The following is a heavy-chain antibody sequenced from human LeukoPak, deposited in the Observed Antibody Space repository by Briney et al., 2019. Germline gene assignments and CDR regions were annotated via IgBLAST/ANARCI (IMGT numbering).Heavy chain of an antibody. CDR3: ARDAPRDLYYYYYYYMDV. V-gene: IGHV4-61*02. CDR1: GGSISSGGYY. J-gene: IGHJ6*03. Sequence: PSETLSLTCTVSGGSISSGGYYWSWIRQPAGKGLEWIGRIYTSGSTNYNPSLKSRFTISVDTSKNQFSLKLSSVTAADTAVYYCARDAPRDLYYYYYYYMDVWGKGTTVTVSS. CDR2: IYTSGST. D-gene: IGHD2-21*02.